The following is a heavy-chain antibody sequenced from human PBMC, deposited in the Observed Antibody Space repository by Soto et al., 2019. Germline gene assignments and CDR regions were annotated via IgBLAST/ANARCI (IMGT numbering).Heavy chain of an antibody. V-gene: IGHV3-33*01. CDR3: ARDRGGIVATTLGAEFDY. J-gene: IGHJ4*02. CDR2: IWYDGSNK. Sequence: QVQLVESGGGVVQPGRSLRLSCAASGFTFSSYGMHWVRQAPGKGLEWVAVIWYDGSNKYYADSVKGRFTISRDNSKNTLYLQRNSLRAEDTAVYYCARDRGGIVATTLGAEFDYWGQGTLVTVSS. D-gene: IGHD5-12*01. CDR1: GFTFSSYG.